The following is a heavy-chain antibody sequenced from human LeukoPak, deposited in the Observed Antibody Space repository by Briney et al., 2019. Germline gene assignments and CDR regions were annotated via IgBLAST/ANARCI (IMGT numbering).Heavy chain of an antibody. Sequence: GASVKVSCKASGGTFSSYAISWVRQAPGQGLEWMGGIIPIFGTANYAEKVKGRVTITGDESTSTAYLELSSLRSEDTAVYYCARADYNGSRSPFSYNWFDPWGQGSLVTVPS. CDR1: GGTFSSYA. D-gene: IGHD3-10*01. V-gene: IGHV1-69*13. J-gene: IGHJ5*02. CDR3: ARADYNGSRSPFSYNWFDP. CDR2: IIPIFGTA.